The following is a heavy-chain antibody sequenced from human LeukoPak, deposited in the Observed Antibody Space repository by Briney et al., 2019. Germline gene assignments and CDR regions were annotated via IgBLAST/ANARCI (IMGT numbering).Heavy chain of an antibody. CDR2: INPSGGST. D-gene: IGHD1-26*01. CDR1: GYTFTSYY. CDR3: ARDGGLGMGATNDAFDI. J-gene: IGHJ3*02. Sequence: ASVKVSCKASGYTFTSYYMHWVRQAPGQGLEWMGIINPSGGSTSYAQKFQGRVTMTRDTSTSTVYMELSSLRSEDTAVYYCARDGGLGMGATNDAFDIWGQGTMVTVSS. V-gene: IGHV1-46*01.